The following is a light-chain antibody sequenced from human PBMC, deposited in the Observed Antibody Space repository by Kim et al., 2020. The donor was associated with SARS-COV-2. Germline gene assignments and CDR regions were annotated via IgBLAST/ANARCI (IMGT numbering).Light chain of an antibody. V-gene: IGLV3-21*04. CDR2: SDA. CDR3: QGWDNRSDLGV. J-gene: IGLJ3*02. CDR1: KLPSKG. Sequence: SYELTQPPSVSVAPGETARITCGGNKLPSKGVHWYQQKPGQAPVLVIYSDADRPSGIPERFSGSNSGNTATLTITRVEVGDEADYYCQGWDNRSDLGVFVGGTKLTVL.